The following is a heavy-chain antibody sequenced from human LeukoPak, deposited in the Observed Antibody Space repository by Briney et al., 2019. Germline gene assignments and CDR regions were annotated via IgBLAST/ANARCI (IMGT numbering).Heavy chain of an antibody. CDR3: ASLSNPRSYYYYYGMDV. J-gene: IGHJ6*02. CDR1: GGSISSYY. CDR2: TYYSGST. Sequence: SETLSLTCTVSGGSISSYYWSWIRQPPGKGLEWIGYTYYSGSTNYNPSLKSRVTISVDTSKNQFSLKLSSVTAADTAVYYCASLSNPRSYYYYYGMDVWGQGTTVTVSS. D-gene: IGHD4-11*01. V-gene: IGHV4-59*08.